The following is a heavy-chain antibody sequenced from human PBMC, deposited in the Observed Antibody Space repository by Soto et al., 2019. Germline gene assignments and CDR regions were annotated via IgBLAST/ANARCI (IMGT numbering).Heavy chain of an antibody. V-gene: IGHV4-34*01. CDR3: ARGRFVVEVAATPDYYYMAV. J-gene: IGHJ6*03. CDR2: INHSGST. D-gene: IGHD2-15*01. Sequence: PRKGLEWIGEINHSGSTNYNPSLKSRVTISVDKSKNQVSLKLSSVTAADTAVYYCARGRFVVEVAATPDYYYMAVRGNGTTVPVSS.